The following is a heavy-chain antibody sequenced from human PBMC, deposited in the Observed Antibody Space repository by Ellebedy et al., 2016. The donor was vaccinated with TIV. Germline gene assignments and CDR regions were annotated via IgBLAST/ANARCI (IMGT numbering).Heavy chain of an antibody. J-gene: IGHJ4*02. D-gene: IGHD5-18*01. CDR1: GYTFTSYD. V-gene: IGHV1-8*01. Sequence: ASVKVSXXASGYTFTSYDINWVRQATGQGLEWMGWMNPNSGNTGYAQKFQGRVTMTRNTSISTAYMELSSLRSEDTAVYYCARGNVKRRGYSYGLLDYWGQGTLVTVSS. CDR3: ARGNVKRRGYSYGLLDY. CDR2: MNPNSGNT.